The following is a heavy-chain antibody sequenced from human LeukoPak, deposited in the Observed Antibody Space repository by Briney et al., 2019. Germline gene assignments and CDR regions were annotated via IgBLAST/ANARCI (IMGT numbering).Heavy chain of an antibody. D-gene: IGHD3-3*01. CDR1: GGSFSGYY. Sequence: SETLSLTCAVYGGSFSGYYWSWIRQPPGKGLEWIGEINHSGSTNYNPSLKSRVTISVDTSKNQFSLKLSSVTAADTAVYYCARDRGGHYDFWSGPLQSMDVWGQGTTVTVSS. CDR3: ARDRGGHYDFWSGPLQSMDV. J-gene: IGHJ6*02. V-gene: IGHV4-34*01. CDR2: INHSGST.